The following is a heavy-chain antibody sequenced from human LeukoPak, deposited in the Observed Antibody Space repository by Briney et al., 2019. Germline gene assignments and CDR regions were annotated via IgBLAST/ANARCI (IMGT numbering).Heavy chain of an antibody. CDR1: GLNFKFYA. CDR2: ISGSGGST. J-gene: IGHJ3*02. Sequence: GGSLRLSCAVSGLNFKFYAMSWVRQAPGKGLEWVSAISGSGGSTYYADSVKGRFTISRDNSKNTLYLQMNSLRAEDTAVYCCAKTPNFGEAAFDIWGQGTMVTVSS. V-gene: IGHV3-23*01. D-gene: IGHD3-10*01. CDR3: AKTPNFGEAAFDI.